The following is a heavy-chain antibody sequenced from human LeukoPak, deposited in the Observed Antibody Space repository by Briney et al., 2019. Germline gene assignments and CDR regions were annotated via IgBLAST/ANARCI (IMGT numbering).Heavy chain of an antibody. J-gene: IGHJ4*02. V-gene: IGHV4-59*01. CDR2: IYQSGST. D-gene: IGHD3-22*01. Sequence: SETLSLTCTVSSGSFRSNYWSWVRQPPGKGLEWIAYIYQSGSTNYNPSLKSRVTISVDTSKNQFSLKLSSVTAADTAVYYCARTLGGYDSSGYYYNYFDYCGQGTLVTVSS. CDR3: ARTLGGYDSSGYYYNYFDY. CDR1: SGSFRSNY.